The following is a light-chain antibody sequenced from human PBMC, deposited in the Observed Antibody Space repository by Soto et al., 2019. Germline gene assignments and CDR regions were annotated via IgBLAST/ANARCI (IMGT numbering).Light chain of an antibody. V-gene: IGLV2-14*01. CDR2: EVS. Sequence: QSALTQPASVSGSPGQSITISCTGTSSDIGVYNYVSWYQQHPGKAPKLMIYEVSNRPSGVSSRFSGSKSGNTASLTISGLQTEDEADYYCSSYIASSALLYVFGTGTKLTVL. J-gene: IGLJ1*01. CDR3: SSYIASSALLYV. CDR1: SSDIGVYNY.